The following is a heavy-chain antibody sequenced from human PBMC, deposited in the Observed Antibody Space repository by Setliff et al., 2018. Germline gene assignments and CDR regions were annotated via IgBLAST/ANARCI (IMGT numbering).Heavy chain of an antibody. D-gene: IGHD3-22*01. CDR3: ARESRYYYDNLGTLDY. CDR2: IYSSGST. Sequence: KASETLSLTCTVSGGSISSYYWSWIRQPAGKGLEWIGYIYSSGSTYYNPSLKSRVSISVDTSKNQFSLKLSSVTAADTAVYYCARESRYYYDNLGTLDYWGQGTLVTVSS. CDR1: GGSISSYY. J-gene: IGHJ4*02. V-gene: IGHV4-59*06.